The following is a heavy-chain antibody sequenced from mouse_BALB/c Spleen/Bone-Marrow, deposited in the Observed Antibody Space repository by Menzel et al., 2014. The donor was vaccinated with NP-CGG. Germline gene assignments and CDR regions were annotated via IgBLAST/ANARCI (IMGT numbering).Heavy chain of an antibody. J-gene: IGHJ4*01. D-gene: IGHD2-1*01. CDR2: IYPGDGDT. CDR1: GYTFTSYW. Sequence: VHLVESGAELARPGASVKLSCKASGYTFTSYWMQWVKQRPGQGLEWIGAIYPGDGDTRYTQKFRGKATLTADESSNTAYMQLSSLTSEDSAVYFCTSPYGNYDAMDYWGQGTSVTVSS. V-gene: IGHV1-87*01. CDR3: TSPYGNYDAMDY.